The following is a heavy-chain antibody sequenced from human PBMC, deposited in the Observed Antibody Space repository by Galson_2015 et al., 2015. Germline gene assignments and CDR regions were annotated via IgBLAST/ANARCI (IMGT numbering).Heavy chain of an antibody. CDR3: ARDAGLYSGSGGFYNGFDL. V-gene: IGHV1-3*01. Sequence: SVKVSCKASGFIFTSYGIHWVRQAPGERLEWMGWISAGNGDTKYSQKFQGRVIIDRDTSANTAYMELSSLSSEDTAVYYCARDAGLYSGSGGFYNGFDLWGQGTMVTVST. J-gene: IGHJ3*01. CDR1: GFIFTSYG. CDR2: ISAGNGDT. D-gene: IGHD3-10*01.